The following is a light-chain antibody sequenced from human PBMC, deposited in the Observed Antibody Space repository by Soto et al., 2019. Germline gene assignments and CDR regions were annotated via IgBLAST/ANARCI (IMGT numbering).Light chain of an antibody. CDR2: AAS. CDR1: QSVGSS. Sequence: EIVLTQSPATLSLSPGERATLSCRASQSVGSSLAWYQQKLGQAPRLLIYAASDRATGTPGRFSGSGSGTDFTLIISSLEPEDFAFYYCQQGNTWPWTFGQGTKVDIK. J-gene: IGKJ1*01. V-gene: IGKV3-11*01. CDR3: QQGNTWPWT.